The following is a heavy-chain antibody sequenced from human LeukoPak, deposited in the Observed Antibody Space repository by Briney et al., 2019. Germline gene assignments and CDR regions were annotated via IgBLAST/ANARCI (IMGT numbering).Heavy chain of an antibody. J-gene: IGHJ4*02. V-gene: IGHV3-11*05. CDR1: GFTFSDYY. Sequence: PGGSLRLSCVASGFTFSDYYMSWIRQAPGKGLEWVSYTPNTSSYTSYADSVKGRFTISRDNAKNSLYLQMNSLRAEDTAVYYCARAANTATGTPTMAIDYWGQGTLVTVSS. CDR2: TPNTSSYT. D-gene: IGHD1-1*01. CDR3: ARAANTATGTPTMAIDY.